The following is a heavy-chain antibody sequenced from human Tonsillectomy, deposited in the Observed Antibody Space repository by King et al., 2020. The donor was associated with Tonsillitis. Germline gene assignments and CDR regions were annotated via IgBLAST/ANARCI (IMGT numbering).Heavy chain of an antibody. Sequence: VQLVESGGGVVQPGRSLRLSCAASGFTFSSYAMHWVRQAPGKGLEWVAVISYDGSNKYYADSVNGRFTISRDNSMNTLYLQMNSLRAEDTAVFYCAARGYSYGYLWDYWGQGTLVTVSS. CDR1: GFTFSSYA. CDR3: AARGYSYGYLWDY. V-gene: IGHV3-30*04. D-gene: IGHD5-18*01. J-gene: IGHJ4*02. CDR2: ISYDGSNK.